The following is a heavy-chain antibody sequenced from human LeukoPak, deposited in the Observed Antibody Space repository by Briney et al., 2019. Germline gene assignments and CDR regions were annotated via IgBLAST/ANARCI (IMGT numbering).Heavy chain of an antibody. V-gene: IGHV5-51*01. Sequence: GESLKISCKGSGYSFTSYWIGWVRQMPGKGLEWMGIIYPGDSDTRYSPSFQGQVTISADKSISTAYLQWSSLKASDTAMYYCARPSPRSSFGGNPDYWGQGTLVTVSS. D-gene: IGHD4-23*01. J-gene: IGHJ4*02. CDR3: ARPSPRSSFGGNPDY. CDR2: IYPGDSDT. CDR1: GYSFTSYW.